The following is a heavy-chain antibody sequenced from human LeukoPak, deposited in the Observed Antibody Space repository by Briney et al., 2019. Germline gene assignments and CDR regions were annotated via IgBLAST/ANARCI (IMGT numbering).Heavy chain of an antibody. CDR3: ANSPLVVPLYYYYGMDV. Sequence: PGGSLRLSCAASGFTFSSDWMHWARQTPGKGLVWVSHINSDGSSTNYADSVKGRFTISRDNSKNTLYLQMNSLRAEDTAVYYCANSPLVVPLYYYYGMDVWGQGTTVTVSS. J-gene: IGHJ6*02. V-gene: IGHV3-74*01. CDR1: GFTFSSDW. D-gene: IGHD2-2*01. CDR2: INSDGSST.